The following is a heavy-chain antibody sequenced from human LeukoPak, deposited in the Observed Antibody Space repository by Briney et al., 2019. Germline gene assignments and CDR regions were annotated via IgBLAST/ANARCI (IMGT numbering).Heavy chain of an antibody. CDR1: GGSFSGYY. Sequence: SETLSLTCAVYGGSFSGYYWSWLRQPPGKGLEWIGEINHSGSTNYNPSLKSRVTISVDTSKNQFSLKLSSVTAADTAVYYCARVYYYGSGRRFDPWGQGTLVTVSS. CDR3: ARVYYYGSGRRFDP. CDR2: INHSGST. D-gene: IGHD3-10*01. V-gene: IGHV4-34*01. J-gene: IGHJ5*02.